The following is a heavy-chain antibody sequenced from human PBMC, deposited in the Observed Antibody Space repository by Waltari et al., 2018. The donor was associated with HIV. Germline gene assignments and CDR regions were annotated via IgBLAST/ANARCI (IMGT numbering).Heavy chain of an antibody. Sequence: QVKQVETGVGVVQTSRSQRLYNEASGIHYSPYAKHWVRQAPGKGLEWVAIISYGGRNKYYADSVKGRFTISRDNSKNTVYLQMNSLRGEDTAVYYCARDGHFYDSRPLDYWGQGTLVTVSS. CDR3: ARDGHFYDSRPLDY. J-gene: IGHJ4*02. CDR2: ISYGGRNK. CDR1: GIHYSPYA. D-gene: IGHD3-22*01. V-gene: IGHV3-30*04.